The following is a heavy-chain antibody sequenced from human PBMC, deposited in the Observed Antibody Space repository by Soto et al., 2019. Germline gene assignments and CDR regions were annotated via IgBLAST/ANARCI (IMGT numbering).Heavy chain of an antibody. V-gene: IGHV4-4*02. CDR3: ATNSYYSLGV. CDR1: SGSISSAHW. CDR2: IYHSGST. Sequence: QVQLQESGPGLVKPSGTLSLTCAVSSGSISSAHWWNWVRQPPGKGLEWIGEIYHSGSTNYNPSLKYRVTLSVYKSMNQFSLKLTSVTAADTAVYYCATNSYYSLGVWGQGTTVTVSS. J-gene: IGHJ6*02.